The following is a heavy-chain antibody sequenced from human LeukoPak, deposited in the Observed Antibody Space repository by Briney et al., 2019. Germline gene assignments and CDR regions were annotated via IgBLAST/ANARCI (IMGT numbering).Heavy chain of an antibody. V-gene: IGHV3-30*02. D-gene: IGHD3-10*01. CDR1: GFTFSSYD. CDR3: AKDDYYGSGSYYTRVSFDI. CDR2: IRYDGSNK. Sequence: GGSLRLSCAASGFTFSSYDMHWVRQAPGKGLEWVAFIRYDGSNKYYADSVKGGFTISRDNSKNTLYLQMNSLRAEDTAVYYCAKDDYYGSGSYYTRVSFDIWGQGTMVTVSS. J-gene: IGHJ3*02.